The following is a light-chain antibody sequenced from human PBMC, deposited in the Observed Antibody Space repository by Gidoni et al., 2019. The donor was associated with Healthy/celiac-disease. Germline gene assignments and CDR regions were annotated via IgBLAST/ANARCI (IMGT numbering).Light chain of an antibody. CDR1: QSVLYSSNHKNY. J-gene: IGKJ4*01. CDR3: QQYYSTPPT. Sequence: DLVLTQSPYSLAVSLGERATINCKSSQSVLYSSNHKNYLAWYQQKPGQPPKLLIYWASTRESGVPDRFSGSGSGTDFTLTISSLQAEDVAVYYCQQYYSTPPTFGGGTKVEIK. CDR2: WAS. V-gene: IGKV4-1*01.